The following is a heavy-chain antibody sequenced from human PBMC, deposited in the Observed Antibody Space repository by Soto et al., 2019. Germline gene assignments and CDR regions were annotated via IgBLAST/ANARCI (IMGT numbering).Heavy chain of an antibody. V-gene: IGHV3-66*01. CDR1: GFTVSSNY. Sequence: GGSLRLSCAASGFTVSSNYMSWVRQAPGKGLEWVSVIYSGGSTYYAVSGKGRFTISRDNSKNTLYLQMNSLRAEDTAVYYCAKVWSYGYYTYYFDYWGQGTLVTVSS. J-gene: IGHJ4*02. D-gene: IGHD5-18*01. CDR2: IYSGGST. CDR3: AKVWSYGYYTYYFDY.